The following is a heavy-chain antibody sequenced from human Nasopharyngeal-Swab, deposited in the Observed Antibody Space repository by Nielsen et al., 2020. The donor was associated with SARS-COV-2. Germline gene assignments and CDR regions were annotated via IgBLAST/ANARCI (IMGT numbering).Heavy chain of an antibody. J-gene: IGHJ4*02. CDR2: IRSKANSYAT. D-gene: IGHD6-25*01. CDR1: GFTFSGSA. Sequence: GGSLRLSCAASGFTFSGSAMHWVRQASGKGLEWVGRIRSKANSYATAYAASVKGRFTISRDDSKNPAYLQMNSLKTEDTAVYYCTRLRYSSGLDYWGQGTLVTVSS. CDR3: TRLRYSSGLDY. V-gene: IGHV3-73*01.